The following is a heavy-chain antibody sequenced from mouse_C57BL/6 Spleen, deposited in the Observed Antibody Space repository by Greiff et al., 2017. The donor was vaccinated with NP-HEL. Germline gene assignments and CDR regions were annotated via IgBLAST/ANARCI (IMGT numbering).Heavy chain of an antibody. Sequence: QVQLQQSGAELVRPGASVTLSCKASGYTFTDYEMHWVKQTPVHGLEWIGAIDPETGGTAYNQKFKGKAILTADKSSSTAYMELRSLTSEDSAVYYCTRRGGYPPEDFDCWGKGTTLTVTS. CDR2: IDPETGGT. V-gene: IGHV1-15*01. CDR1: GYTFTDYE. J-gene: IGHJ2*01. CDR3: TRRGGYPPEDFDC. D-gene: IGHD3-1*01.